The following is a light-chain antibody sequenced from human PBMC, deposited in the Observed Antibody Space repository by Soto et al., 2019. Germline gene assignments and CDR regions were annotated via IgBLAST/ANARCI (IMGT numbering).Light chain of an antibody. J-gene: IGLJ2*01. CDR3: GTWDSSLLAVL. Sequence: QSVLTQPPSVSAAPGQKVTISCSGSSSNIGNNNVSWFQQFPGTAPKLLIYENDKRPSGIPDRFSASKTGTSATLGITGLQTGDEADYYCGTWDSSLLAVLFGGGTKLTVL. V-gene: IGLV1-51*01. CDR1: SSNIGNNN. CDR2: END.